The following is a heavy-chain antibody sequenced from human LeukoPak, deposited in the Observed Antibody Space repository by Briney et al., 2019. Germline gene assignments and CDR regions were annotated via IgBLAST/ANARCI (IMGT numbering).Heavy chain of an antibody. CDR1: GFTFDDFA. Sequence: GRSLRLSCVASGFTFDDFAMHWVRQVPGKGLEWVSGIAWNGGRAAFADSVKGRFNISRDNDKNSLYLQMNSLRPEATALYYCAKDRGTVLKGASWGMDVWGQGTTVTVSS. D-gene: IGHD3-16*01. V-gene: IGHV3-9*01. CDR3: AKDRGTVLKGASWGMDV. J-gene: IGHJ6*02. CDR2: IAWNGGRA.